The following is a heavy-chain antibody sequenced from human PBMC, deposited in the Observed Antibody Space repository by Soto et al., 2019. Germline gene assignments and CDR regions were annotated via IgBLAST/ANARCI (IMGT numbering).Heavy chain of an antibody. CDR2: IYYSGST. CDR1: GCSISSGDYY. CDR3: ASRAYYEFWNGEKLVDY. J-gene: IGHJ4*01. D-gene: IGHD3-3*01. V-gene: IGHV4-30-4*01. Sequence: PSETPSLTFTVSGCSISSGDYYWGWILQPPGKGLEWIGYIYYSGSTYYNPSLKSRVTISVDTSKNQFSLKLSSVTAADTAVYYCASRAYYEFWNGEKLVDYWGQRTLISVSS.